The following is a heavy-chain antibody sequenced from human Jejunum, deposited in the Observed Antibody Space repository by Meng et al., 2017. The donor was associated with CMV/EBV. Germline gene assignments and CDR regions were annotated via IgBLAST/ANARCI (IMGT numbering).Heavy chain of an antibody. CDR2: ISNDGSNT. J-gene: IGHJ4*02. D-gene: IGHD4-11*01. CDR1: SFTFRNYP. CDR3: AREDDYRNYFDS. V-gene: IGHV3-30-3*01. Sequence: ASSFTFRNYPIHWVRQAPGKGLEWVAVISNDGSNTYYAASVKGRFTISRDNSKNTLYLQMNSLRREDTAMYYCAREDDYRNYFDSWGRGTLVTVSS.